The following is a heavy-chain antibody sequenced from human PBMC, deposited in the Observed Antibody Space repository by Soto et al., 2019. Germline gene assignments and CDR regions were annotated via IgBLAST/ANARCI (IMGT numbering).Heavy chain of an antibody. D-gene: IGHD3-3*01. CDR2: ISEDGTYK. J-gene: IGHJ4*02. V-gene: IGHV3-30*03. Sequence: QVRLVESGGGVVQPGRSLRLSCAASGLTFKNYGMHWVRQAPGKGLEWVSVISEDGTYKYYGDSVRGRFTISRDNCDNTVSLQMNDVRPEDTGLYYCATKGQVDWLPGDYWGQGTLVTVSS. CDR3: ATKGQVDWLPGDY. CDR1: GLTFKNYG.